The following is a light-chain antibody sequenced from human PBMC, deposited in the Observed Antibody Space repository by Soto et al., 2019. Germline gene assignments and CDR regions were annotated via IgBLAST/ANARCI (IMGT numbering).Light chain of an antibody. Sequence: LQMTQSPSSLSASVGDRVTITCLASQSISSYLNWYQQKPGKAPKLLIYAASSLQSGVPSRFSGSGSGTDFTLTISSLQPEDFATYYCQKSYSTPRKFGQGNKGAIK. CDR3: QKSYSTPRK. CDR1: QSISSY. J-gene: IGKJ1*01. CDR2: AAS. V-gene: IGKV1-39*01.